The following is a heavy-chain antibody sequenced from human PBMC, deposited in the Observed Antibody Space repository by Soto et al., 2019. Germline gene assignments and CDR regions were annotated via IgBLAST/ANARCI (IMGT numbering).Heavy chain of an antibody. J-gene: IGHJ4*02. D-gene: IGHD5-18*01. V-gene: IGHV4-59*01. CDR3: ARGLRNFDY. CDR2: IYYSGST. Sequence: SETLSLTCTVSGGSISSYYWSWIRQPPGKGLEWIGYIYYSGSTNYNPSLKSRVTISVDTSKNQFSLKLSSVTAADTAVYYCARGLRNFDYWGQGTLVTVSS. CDR1: GGSISSYY.